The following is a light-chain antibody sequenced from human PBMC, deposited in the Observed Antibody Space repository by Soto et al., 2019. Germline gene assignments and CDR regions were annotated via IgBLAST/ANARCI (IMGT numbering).Light chain of an antibody. Sequence: DIQITQSPSSLSASVGDRVTITCRSSQSISSYLNWYQQKAWKAPKLLIYAASSLQSGVPSRFSGSGSGTDFTLTFSSLQPEDFATYYCQQSYSTPWTFGQGTKVDIK. CDR3: QQSYSTPWT. J-gene: IGKJ1*01. CDR1: QSISSY. V-gene: IGKV1-39*01. CDR2: AAS.